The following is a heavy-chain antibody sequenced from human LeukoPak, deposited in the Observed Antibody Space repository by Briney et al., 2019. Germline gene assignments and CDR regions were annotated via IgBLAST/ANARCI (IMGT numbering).Heavy chain of an antibody. CDR3: ARDRGSCSSTSCYYFDY. J-gene: IGHJ4*02. CDR2: IIPIFGTA. V-gene: IGHV1-69*05. Sequence: GASVKVSCKASGGTFSSYAISWVRQAPGQGLEWTGGIIPIFGTANYAQKFQGRVTITTDESTSTAYMELSSLRSEDTSVYYCARDRGSCSSTSCYYFDYWGQGTLVTVSS. CDR1: GGTFSSYA. D-gene: IGHD2-2*01.